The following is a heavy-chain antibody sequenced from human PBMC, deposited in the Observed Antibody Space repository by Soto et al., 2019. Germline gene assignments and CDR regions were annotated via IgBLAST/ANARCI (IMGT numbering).Heavy chain of an antibody. Sequence: ASVKVSCKASGYTFTSYDINWVRQATGQGLEWMGWMNPNSGNTGYAQKFQGRVTMTRNTSISTAYMELSSPRSEDTAVYYCARSPPRLNYRSSWGVYYYYYYMDVWGKGTTVTVSS. J-gene: IGHJ6*03. CDR3: ARSPPRLNYRSSWGVYYYYYYMDV. CDR1: GYTFTSYD. CDR2: MNPNSGNT. D-gene: IGHD6-13*01. V-gene: IGHV1-8*01.